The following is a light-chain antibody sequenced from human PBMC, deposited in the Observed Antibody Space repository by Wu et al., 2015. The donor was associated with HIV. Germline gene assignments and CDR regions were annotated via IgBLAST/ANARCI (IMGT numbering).Light chain of an antibody. Sequence: EIVMTQSPATLSVSPGERATLSCRASQSVGSNLAWYQQKFGQAPRLLIYGASTRATGVPARFSGSGSGTEFTLTISSMQSEDFAVYYCQQYHDWQWTFGQGTKVEIK. CDR3: QQYHDWQWT. V-gene: IGKV3-15*01. CDR1: QSVGSN. CDR2: GAS. J-gene: IGKJ1*01.